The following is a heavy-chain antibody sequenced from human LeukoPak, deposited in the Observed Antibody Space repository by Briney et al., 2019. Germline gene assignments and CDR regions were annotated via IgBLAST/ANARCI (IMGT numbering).Heavy chain of an antibody. CDR1: GFTFSSYS. CDR3: AREGIVGATSEGYYYYGMDV. J-gene: IGHJ6*02. D-gene: IGHD1-26*01. V-gene: IGHV3-21*01. Sequence: GGSLRLSCAASGFTFSSYSMNWVRQAPGKGLEWVSSISSSSSYIYYADSVKGRFTISRDNAKNSLYLQMNSLRAEDTAVYYRAREGIVGATSEGYYYYGMDVWGQGTTVTVSS. CDR2: ISSSSSYI.